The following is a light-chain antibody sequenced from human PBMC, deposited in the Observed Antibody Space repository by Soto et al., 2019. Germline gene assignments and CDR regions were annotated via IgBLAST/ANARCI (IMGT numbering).Light chain of an antibody. J-gene: IGKJ5*01. V-gene: IGKV3-11*01. CDR2: DAS. CDR1: QSVNSY. CDR3: QQRTNWPSSA. Sequence: EIVLTQSPATLSLSPGERATLSCRASQSVNSYLAWYQQRPGQAPRLLIHDASSRATGIPARFSGSGSGTDFTLTISSLEPEDFAVYYCQQRTNWPSSAIGQGTGLEIK.